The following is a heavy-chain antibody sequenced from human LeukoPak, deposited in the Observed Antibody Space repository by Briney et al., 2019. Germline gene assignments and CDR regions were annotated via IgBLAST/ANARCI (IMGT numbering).Heavy chain of an antibody. CDR3: ARVRFLEWLSLLYYFDY. Sequence: SETLSLTCAVYGGSFSGYYWSWIRQPPGKGLEWIGEINHSGSTNYNPSLKSRVTISVDTSKNQFSLKLSSVTAADTAVYYCARVRFLEWLSLLYYFDYSGQGTLVTVSS. D-gene: IGHD3-3*01. V-gene: IGHV4-34*01. CDR2: INHSGST. CDR1: GGSFSGYY. J-gene: IGHJ4*02.